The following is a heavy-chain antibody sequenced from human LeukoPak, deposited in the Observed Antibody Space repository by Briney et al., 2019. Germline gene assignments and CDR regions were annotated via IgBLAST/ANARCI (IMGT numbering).Heavy chain of an antibody. CDR2: IIPIFGTA. CDR1: GYTFTSYD. J-gene: IGHJ6*03. V-gene: IGHV1-69*06. CDR3: ARGPRSSQAGYYYYYYYMDV. Sequence: SVKVSCKASGYTFTSYDINWVRQATGQGLEWMGGIIPIFGTANYAQKFQGRVTITADKSTSTAYMELSSLRSEDTAVYYCARGPRSSQAGYYYYYYYMDVWGKGTTVTVSS. D-gene: IGHD2-15*01.